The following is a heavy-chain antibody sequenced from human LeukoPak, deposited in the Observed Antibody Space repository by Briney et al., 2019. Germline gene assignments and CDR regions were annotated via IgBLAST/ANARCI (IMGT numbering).Heavy chain of an antibody. Sequence: PSETLSLTCTVFGGSISSYYWSWIRQPAGKGLEWIGRIYTSGSTKYNPSLKSRVTMSVDTSKNQFSLKQSSVTAADTAVYYCARGRGEGRGISMVRGVRAPSYNWFDPWGHGTLVTVSS. CDR2: IYTSGST. V-gene: IGHV4-4*07. CDR3: ARGRGEGRGISMVRGVRAPSYNWFDP. J-gene: IGHJ5*02. D-gene: IGHD3-10*01. CDR1: GGSISSYY.